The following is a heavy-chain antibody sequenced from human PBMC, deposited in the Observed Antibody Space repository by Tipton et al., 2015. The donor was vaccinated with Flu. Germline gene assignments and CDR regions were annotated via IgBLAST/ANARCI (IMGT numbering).Heavy chain of an antibody. V-gene: IGHV4-59*01. Sequence: TLSLTCAVHGGSFSGYYWSWIRQPPGKGLEWIGYIYYSGNTNYNPSLKSRVTMSLDASKSHFSLKLSSVTAADTAMYYCSSYYIRAFDIWGQGTMVTVSS. CDR3: SSYYIRAFDI. D-gene: IGHD3-10*01. CDR2: IYYSGNT. J-gene: IGHJ3*02. CDR1: GGSFSGYY.